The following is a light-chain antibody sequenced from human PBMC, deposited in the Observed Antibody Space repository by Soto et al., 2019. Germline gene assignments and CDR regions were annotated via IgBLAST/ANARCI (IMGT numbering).Light chain of an antibody. CDR2: DVS. CDR3: SSYTSSSTRV. V-gene: IGLV2-14*01. CDR1: SSDVGGYNY. Sequence: QSALTQPASVSGSPGQSITISCTGTSSDVGGYNYVSWYQQHPGKAPKLIIYDVSNRPSGVSNRFSGSKSGSTASLTISGLQAEDEADYYCSSYTSSSTRVLGGGTKLTVL. J-gene: IGLJ3*02.